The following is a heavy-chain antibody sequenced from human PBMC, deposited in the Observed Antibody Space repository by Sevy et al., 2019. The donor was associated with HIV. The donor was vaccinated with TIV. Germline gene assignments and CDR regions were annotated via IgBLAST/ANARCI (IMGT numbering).Heavy chain of an antibody. CDR1: GGSVSSGSYY. J-gene: IGHJ4*02. CDR2: IYYSGST. V-gene: IGHV4-61*01. CDR3: ASSSQYSGSYYLY. Sequence: SETLSLTCTVSGGSVSSGSYYWSWIRQPPGKGLEWIGYIYYSGSTNYNPSLKSRVTISVDTSKNQFSLKLSSVTAADTAVYYCASSSQYSGSYYLYWGQGTLVTVSS. D-gene: IGHD1-26*01.